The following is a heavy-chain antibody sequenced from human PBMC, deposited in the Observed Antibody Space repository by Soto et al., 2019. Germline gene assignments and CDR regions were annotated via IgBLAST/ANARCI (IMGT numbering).Heavy chain of an antibody. D-gene: IGHD3-10*01. CDR2: ISQTGAT. CDR1: GGSITSGNSYS. V-gene: IGHV4-30-2*01. CDR3: ARAVSPYFGTWFDP. J-gene: IGHJ5*02. Sequence: SETLSLTCAVSGGSITSGNSYSWAWIRQPPGRGLEWIGSISQTGATSYNPSLKSRVSVSLDKSKNQFSLRLSSVTAADMAVYYCARAVSPYFGTWFDPWGQGTLVTVSS.